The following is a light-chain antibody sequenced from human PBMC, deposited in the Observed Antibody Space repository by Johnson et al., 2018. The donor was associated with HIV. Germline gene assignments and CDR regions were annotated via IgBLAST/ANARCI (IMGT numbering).Light chain of an antibody. CDR1: RSNIGNNY. Sequence: HSVLTQPPSVSAAPGQKVTISCSGSRSNIGNNYVSWYQQLPGTAPKLLIYENNKRPSGIPDRFSGSKSGTSATLGITRLQTGDEADYYCGTWDSSLSFYVFGTGTKVTVL. CDR3: GTWDSSLSFYV. J-gene: IGLJ1*01. V-gene: IGLV1-51*02. CDR2: ENN.